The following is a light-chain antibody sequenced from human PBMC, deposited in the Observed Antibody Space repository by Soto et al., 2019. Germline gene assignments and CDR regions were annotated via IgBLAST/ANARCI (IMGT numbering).Light chain of an antibody. CDR1: SSDVGAYKY. CDR2: EVS. Sequence: ALTQPPSASGSPGQSVTISCTGTSSDVGAYKYVSWYQQHPGKAPKLMIYEVSKRPSGVPDRFSGSKSGNTASLTVSGLQAEDEADYYCSSYAGSNNWVFGGGTKVTVL. J-gene: IGLJ3*02. V-gene: IGLV2-8*01. CDR3: SSYAGSNNWV.